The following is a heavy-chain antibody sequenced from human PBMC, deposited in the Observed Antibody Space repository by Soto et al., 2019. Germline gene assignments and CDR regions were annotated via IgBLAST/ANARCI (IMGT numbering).Heavy chain of an antibody. CDR2: ISGYNGDT. V-gene: IGHV1-18*01. CDR3: AKHGQPTYYYYGLDV. Sequence: GHLVQSEAEVKKSGASVKVSCKASGYTFTRYGISWVRQAPGQGLEWMGWISGYNGDTNYAREFQGRVSMTIDTSTTTAYMELRSLTADDTAVYYCAKHGQPTYYYYGLDVWGQGTKVTVSS. CDR1: GYTFTRYG. J-gene: IGHJ6*02.